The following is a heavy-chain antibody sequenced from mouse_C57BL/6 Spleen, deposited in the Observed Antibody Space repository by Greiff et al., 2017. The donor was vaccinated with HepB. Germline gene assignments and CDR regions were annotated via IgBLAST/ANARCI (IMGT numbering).Heavy chain of an antibody. D-gene: IGHD1-1*01. CDR2: IDPSDSET. CDR1: GYTFTSYW. V-gene: IGHV1-52*01. CDR3: ARGSTVGATDY. J-gene: IGHJ2*01. Sequence: VQLQQPGAELVRPGSSVKLSCKASGYTFTSYWMHWVKQRPIQGLEWIGNIDPSDSETHYNQKFKDKATLTVDKSSSTAYMQLSSLTSEDSAVYYGARGSTVGATDYWGQGTTLTVSS.